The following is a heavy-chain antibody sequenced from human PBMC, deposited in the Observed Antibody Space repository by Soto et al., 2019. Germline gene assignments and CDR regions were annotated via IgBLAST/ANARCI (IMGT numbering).Heavy chain of an antibody. D-gene: IGHD2-2*01. CDR3: GRSSTTTYYFDY. CDR2: IYYSGST. Sequence: QVQLQESGPGLVKPSQTLSLTCTVSGGSISSGGYYWSWIRQHPGKGLEWIGYIYYSGSTYYNPSLKSRVTIPVDTSKNQFSLKLSSVTAADTAVYYCGRSSTTTYYFDYWGQGTLVTVSS. CDR1: GGSISSGGYY. V-gene: IGHV4-31*03. J-gene: IGHJ4*02.